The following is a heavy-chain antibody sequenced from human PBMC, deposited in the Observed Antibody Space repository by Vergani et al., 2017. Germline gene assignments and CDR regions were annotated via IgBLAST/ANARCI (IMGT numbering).Heavy chain of an antibody. CDR1: GGSVSSYY. Sequence: QVQLQESGPGLMKPSETLSLTCTVSGGSVSSYYWSWIRQPPGKGLEWVGYSYYSGSIKYNPSLQSRVTISTDTSKNQFSLRLNSVTAADTAVYYCARVRYYTSWTYYNVDYYHYMDVWGKGTTVTVS. V-gene: IGHV4-59*02. CDR3: ARVRYYTSWTYYNVDYYHYMDV. CDR2: SYYSGSI. D-gene: IGHD3-10*01. J-gene: IGHJ6*03.